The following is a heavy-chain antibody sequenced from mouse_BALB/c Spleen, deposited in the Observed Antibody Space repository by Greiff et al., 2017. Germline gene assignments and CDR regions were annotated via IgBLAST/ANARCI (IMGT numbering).Heavy chain of an antibody. J-gene: IGHJ2*01. CDR2: ISSGGSYT. CDR1: GFTFSSYA. D-gene: IGHD4-1*01. V-gene: IGHV5-9-4*01. CDR3: ARKGDWENYFDY. Sequence: EVKLVESGGGLVKPGGSLKLSCAASGFTFSSYAMSWVRQSPEKRLEWVAEISSGGSYTYYPDTVTGRFTISRDNAKNTLYLEMSSLRSEDTAMYYCARKGDWENYFDYWGQGTTLTVSS.